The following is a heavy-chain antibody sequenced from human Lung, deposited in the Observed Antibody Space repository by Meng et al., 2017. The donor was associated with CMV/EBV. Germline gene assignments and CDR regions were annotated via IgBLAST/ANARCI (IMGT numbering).Heavy chain of an antibody. Sequence: QGQLVQSGSGLKKPGASVTVSCKASGYTFSTYTINWVRQAHGRGLEWMGWISTNTGTPTYTQGFTGRFVFSLDTSVSTAYLQISSLKAEDTAVYYCARGGNFDPWGQGTLVTVSS. J-gene: IGHJ5*02. CDR1: GYTFSTYT. CDR3: ARGGNFDP. CDR2: ISTNTGTP. V-gene: IGHV7-4-1*02. D-gene: IGHD2/OR15-2a*01.